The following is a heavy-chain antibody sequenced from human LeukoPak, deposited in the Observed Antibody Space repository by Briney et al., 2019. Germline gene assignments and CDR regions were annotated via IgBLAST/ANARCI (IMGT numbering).Heavy chain of an antibody. Sequence: PGGSLRLSCAASGFTFSSYGMHWVRQAPGKGLEWVAVIWYDGSNKYYADSVKGRFTISRDNSKNTLYLQMNSLRAEDTAVYFCARIGMATISYFDYWGQGTLVTVSS. J-gene: IGHJ4*02. D-gene: IGHD5-24*01. CDR3: ARIGMATISYFDY. V-gene: IGHV3-33*01. CDR1: GFTFSSYG. CDR2: IWYDGSNK.